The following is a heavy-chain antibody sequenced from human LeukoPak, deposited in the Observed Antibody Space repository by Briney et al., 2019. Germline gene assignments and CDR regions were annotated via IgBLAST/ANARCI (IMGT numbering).Heavy chain of an antibody. CDR1: GGSFSGYY. Sequence: SETLSHTCAVYGGSFSGYYWSWIRQPPSKGLEWIGEINHSGSTNYNPSLKSRVTISVDTSKNQFSLKLSSVTAADTAVYYCARGIDYGDLFDYWGQGTLVTVSS. CDR2: INHSGST. V-gene: IGHV4-34*01. J-gene: IGHJ4*02. CDR3: ARGIDYGDLFDY. D-gene: IGHD4-17*01.